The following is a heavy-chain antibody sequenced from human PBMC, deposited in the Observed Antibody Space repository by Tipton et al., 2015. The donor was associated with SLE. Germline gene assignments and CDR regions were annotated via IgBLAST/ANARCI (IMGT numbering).Heavy chain of an antibody. CDR1: GYTFTSYD. J-gene: IGHJ1*01. Sequence: QSGAEVKKPGASVKVSCRASGYTFTSYDINWVRQATGQGLEWMGWMNPNSGNTGYAQKFQGRVTMTRNTSISTAYMELSSLRSEDTAVYYCATSYRDYVEYFQHWGQGTLVTVSS. CDR2: MNPNSGNT. CDR3: ATSYRDYVEYFQH. V-gene: IGHV1-8*01. D-gene: IGHD4-17*01.